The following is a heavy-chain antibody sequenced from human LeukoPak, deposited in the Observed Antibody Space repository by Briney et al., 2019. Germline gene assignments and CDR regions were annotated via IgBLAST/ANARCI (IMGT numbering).Heavy chain of an antibody. CDR3: ARKFGGSGYYFDY. V-gene: IGHV1-46*01. CDR1: GYTFIDYY. CDR2: INPRGGST. J-gene: IGHJ4*02. Sequence: ASVPVSCKASGYTFIDYYIQWVRQAPGQGLEWMGTINPRGGSTRHAQRFQGRVTMTRDTSTGTLYMELSSLTSEDTAVYYCARKFGGSGYYFDYWGQGTLVTVSS. D-gene: IGHD2-15*01.